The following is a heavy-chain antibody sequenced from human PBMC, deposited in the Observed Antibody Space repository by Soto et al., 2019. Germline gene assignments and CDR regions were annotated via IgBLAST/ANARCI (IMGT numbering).Heavy chain of an antibody. CDR2: IGVYANT. V-gene: IGHV3-23*01. CDR1: GFTFSSYD. J-gene: IGHJ4*02. CDR3: AKESTVGSPGDYFDS. Sequence: GGSLRLSCAASGFTFSSYDMNWVRQPPGKGLEWVSAIGVYANTYYADSVKGRFTISRDDSRNTVHLQLNSLRVDDTAVYFCAKESTVGSPGDYFDSWGQGTLVTVSS. D-gene: IGHD1-26*01.